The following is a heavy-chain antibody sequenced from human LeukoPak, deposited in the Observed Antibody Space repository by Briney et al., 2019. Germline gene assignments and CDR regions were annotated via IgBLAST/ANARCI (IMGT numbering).Heavy chain of an antibody. D-gene: IGHD3-3*01. V-gene: IGHV1-18*01. CDR1: GYTPTSYV. CDR2: ISAYNGNT. J-gene: IGHJ6*03. Sequence: ASVKVSCKASGYTPTSYVISWVRQAPGQGLEWMGWISAYNGNTNYAQKLQGRVTMTTDTSTSTAYMELRSLRSDDTAVYYCARCADDYDFWSALKYYYMDVWGKGTTVTVSS. CDR3: ARCADDYDFWSALKYYYMDV.